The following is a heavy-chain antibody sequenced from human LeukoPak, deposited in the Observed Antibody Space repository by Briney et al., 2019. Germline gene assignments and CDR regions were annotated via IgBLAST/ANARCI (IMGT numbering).Heavy chain of an antibody. D-gene: IGHD3-10*02. CDR3: AELGITMIGGV. J-gene: IGHJ6*04. CDR1: GFTVSSNY. CDR2: ISSSGSTI. Sequence: GGSLRLSCAASGFTVSSNYMNWVRQAPGKGLEWVSYISSSGSTIYYADSVKGRFTISRDNAKNSLYLQMNSLRAEHTAVYYCAELGITMIGGVWGKGTTVTISS. V-gene: IGHV3-48*03.